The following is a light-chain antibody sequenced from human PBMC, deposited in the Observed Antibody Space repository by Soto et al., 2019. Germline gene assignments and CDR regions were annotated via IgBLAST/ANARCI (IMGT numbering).Light chain of an antibody. CDR2: AAS. J-gene: IGKJ5*01. V-gene: IGKV1-39*01. CDR1: QTVRTY. CDR3: QQSYNTPVT. Sequence: DIQMTQSPAALSASVEDRVTITXRASQTVRTYLNWYQQKPGKAPKXXIYAASNLQSGVPSRFSGSGAGTDFTLTITSLRPEDFATYWCQQSYNTPVTFGQGTRLEIK.